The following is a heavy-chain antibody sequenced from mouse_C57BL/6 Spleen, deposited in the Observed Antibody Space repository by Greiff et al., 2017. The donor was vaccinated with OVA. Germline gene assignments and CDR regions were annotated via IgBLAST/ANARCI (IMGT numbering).Heavy chain of an antibody. V-gene: IGHV1-82*01. J-gene: IGHJ2*01. CDR1: GYAFSSSW. Sequence: QVQLQQSGPELVKPGASVKISCKASGYAFSSSWMNWVKQRPGKGLEWIGRIYPGDGDTNYNGKFKGKATLTADKSSSTAYMQLSSLTSEDSAVYFCARAYPYYFDYWGQGTTLTVSS. CDR2: IYPGDGDT. CDR3: ARAYPYYFDY.